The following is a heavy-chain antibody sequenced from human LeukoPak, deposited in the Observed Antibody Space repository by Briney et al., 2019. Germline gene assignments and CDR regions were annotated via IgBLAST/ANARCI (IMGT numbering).Heavy chain of an antibody. CDR1: GGSISSSSYY. D-gene: IGHD3-10*01. V-gene: IGHV4-39*07. Sequence: PSETLSLTCTVSGGSISSSSYYWGWIRQPPGKGLEWIGSIYYSGSTYYNPSLKSRVTISVDTSKNQFSLKLTSVTAADTAVYYCARRYYGSGSCDVWGKGTPVTISS. CDR3: ARRYYGSGSCDV. J-gene: IGHJ6*04. CDR2: IYYSGST.